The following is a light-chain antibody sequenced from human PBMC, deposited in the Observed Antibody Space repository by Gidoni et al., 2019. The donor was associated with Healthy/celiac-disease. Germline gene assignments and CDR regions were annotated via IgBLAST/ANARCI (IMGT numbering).Light chain of an antibody. V-gene: IGLV2-14*01. Sequence: QSALTQPASVSESPGPSITIFCTGTSSDVGGYNYVSWYQQHPGKVTKLMIYDVSNRPSGVSNRFSGSKSSNTASLTSSGLQAEDEADYYCSSYTSSSAYVFGTGTKVTVL. CDR3: SSYTSSSAYV. J-gene: IGLJ1*01. CDR2: DVS. CDR1: SSDVGGYNY.